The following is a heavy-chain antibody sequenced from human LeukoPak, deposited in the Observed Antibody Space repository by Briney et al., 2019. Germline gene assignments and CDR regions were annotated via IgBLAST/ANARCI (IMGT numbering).Heavy chain of an antibody. V-gene: IGHV1-8*03. CDR2: MNPNSGNT. Sequence: GASVKVSCKASGYTFTSYDINWVRQATGQGLEWMGWMNPNSGNTGYAQKFQGRVTITRNTSISTAYMELSSLRSEDTAVYYCARGFYDILTGYIYYYYMDVWGRGTTVTVSS. D-gene: IGHD3-9*01. CDR3: ARGFYDILTGYIYYYYMDV. CDR1: GYTFTSYD. J-gene: IGHJ6*03.